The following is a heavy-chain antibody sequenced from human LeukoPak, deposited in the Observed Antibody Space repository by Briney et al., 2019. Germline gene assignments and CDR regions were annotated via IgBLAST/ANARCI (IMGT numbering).Heavy chain of an antibody. V-gene: IGHV4-34*01. CDR3: ARRRMGHYYFDS. J-gene: IGHJ4*02. Sequence: SETLSLPCAVSGGSFSGYYWNWIRQPPGKGLGWIGEINHSGNTNYIPSLKSRVTISVDTSKNQFSLKLSSVTAADTAVYYCARRRMGHYYFDSWGQGTLVTVSS. CDR1: GGSFSGYY. D-gene: IGHD2-15*01. CDR2: INHSGNT.